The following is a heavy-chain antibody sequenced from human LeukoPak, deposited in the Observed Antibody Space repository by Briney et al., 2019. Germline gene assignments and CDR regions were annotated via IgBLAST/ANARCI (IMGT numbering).Heavy chain of an antibody. Sequence: GGSLRLSCAASGFTFSDYYMSWIRQAPGRGLEWVSYISSSGSTIYYADSVKGRFTISRDNAKNSLYLQMNSLRAEDTAVYYCARGDYSVHNNWFDPWGQGTLVTVSS. CDR3: ARGDYSVHNNWFDP. J-gene: IGHJ5*02. V-gene: IGHV3-11*01. CDR1: GFTFSDYY. D-gene: IGHD4-11*01. CDR2: ISSSGSTI.